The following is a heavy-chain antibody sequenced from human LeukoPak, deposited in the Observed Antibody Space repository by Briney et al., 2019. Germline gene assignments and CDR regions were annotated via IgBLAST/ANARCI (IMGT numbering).Heavy chain of an antibody. J-gene: IGHJ4*02. CDR2: ISSSSSNM. D-gene: IGHD2-2*01. CDR3: ARAAGYCDSTSNCYSDY. CDR1: GFTFSIYT. Sequence: PGGSLRLPCVASGFTFSIYTMNWVRQAPGKGLEWLSSISSSSSNMYNADSVRGRFTISRDNAKNPLYLQMNSLRAEDTAVYYCARAAGYCDSTSNCYSDYWGQGTLVTVSS. V-gene: IGHV3-21*01.